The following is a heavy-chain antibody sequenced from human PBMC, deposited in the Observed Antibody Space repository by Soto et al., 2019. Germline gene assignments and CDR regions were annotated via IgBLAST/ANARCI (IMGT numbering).Heavy chain of an antibody. CDR2: INPNSGGI. J-gene: IGHJ4*02. V-gene: IGHV1-2*02. CDR3: AREGRGGGFDY. CDR1: GYTFTGYY. D-gene: IGHD3-10*01. Sequence: QVQLVQSGAEVKKPGASVKVSCTASGYTFTGYYMHWVRQAPGQGFEWMGWINPNSGGINYAQKFQGRVTMTRDTAISTAYMELSRLRSDDTAVYYCAREGRGGGFDYWGQGTLVTVSS.